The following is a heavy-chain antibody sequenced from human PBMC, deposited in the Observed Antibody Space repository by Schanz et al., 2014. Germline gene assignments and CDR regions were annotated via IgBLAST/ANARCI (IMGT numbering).Heavy chain of an antibody. D-gene: IGHD6-6*01. CDR3: ARLATSKSRLGDAVDI. J-gene: IGHJ3*02. Sequence: VQLVESGGGFVQPGGSLRLSCAASGFTFSAYGMHWVRQAPGKGLEWVAVIWYDGNNKYYADSVQGRFTLSKDFSKDTLYLQLTSLSPEDTAVYYCARLATSKSRLGDAVDIWGQGTMVTVSS. CDR2: IWYDGNNK. V-gene: IGHV3-30*02. CDR1: GFTFSAYG.